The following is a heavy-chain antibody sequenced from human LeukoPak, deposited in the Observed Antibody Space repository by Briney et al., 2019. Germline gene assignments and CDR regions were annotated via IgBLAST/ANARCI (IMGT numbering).Heavy chain of an antibody. V-gene: IGHV3-48*03. J-gene: IGHJ3*01. Sequence: GGSLRLSCAASGFTFSNYEMNWVRQAPGKGLGWVSHISSSGTTIYYADSVKGRFTISRDDAKNSLYLQMNSLRAEDTAVYYCASENKAMVTDWGQGTMVTVSS. CDR3: ASENKAMVTD. D-gene: IGHD5-18*01. CDR2: ISSSGTTI. CDR1: GFTFSNYE.